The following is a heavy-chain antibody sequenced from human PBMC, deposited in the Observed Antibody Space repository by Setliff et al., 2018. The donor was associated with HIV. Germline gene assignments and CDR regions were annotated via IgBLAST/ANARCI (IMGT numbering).Heavy chain of an antibody. J-gene: IGHJ4*02. Sequence: PGESLKISCEGSGYSFSRYWIGWVRQMPGKGLGWMGVIYPGDSSSKYSPSFQGQVTISVDTSISTAYLQWNSLKASDTAISYCARDPSHTYGYGAFDFWGRGTLVTVSS. CDR1: GYSFSRYW. V-gene: IGHV5-51*01. CDR3: ARDPSHTYGYGAFDF. CDR2: IYPGDSSS. D-gene: IGHD5-18*01.